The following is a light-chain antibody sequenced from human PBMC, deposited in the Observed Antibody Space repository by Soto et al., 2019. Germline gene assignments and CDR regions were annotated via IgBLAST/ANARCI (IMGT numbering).Light chain of an antibody. CDR1: SSDVGGYNY. J-gene: IGLJ2*01. CDR3: SSYTSSSTPVV. Sequence: QSVLTQPASVSGSPGQSITISCTGTSSDVGGYNYVSWYQQHPGKAPKLMIYDVSNRPSGVSNRFSGSKSGHTASLTISGLQAEDEADYYCSSYTSSSTPVVFGGGTKLTVL. V-gene: IGLV2-14*01. CDR2: DVS.